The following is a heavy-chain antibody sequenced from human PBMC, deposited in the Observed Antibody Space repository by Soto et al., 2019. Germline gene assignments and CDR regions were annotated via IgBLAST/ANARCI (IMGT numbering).Heavy chain of an antibody. Sequence: GGSLRLSCAASGFTFSSYAMHWVRQAPGKGLEWVSSISSSSYIYYADSVKGRFTISRDNAKNSLYLQMNSLRAEDTAVYYCARDTLFHLDAWGQGTLVNVSS. CDR3: ARDTLFHLDA. CDR2: ISSSSYI. CDR1: GFTFSSYA. J-gene: IGHJ5*02. D-gene: IGHD2-21*01. V-gene: IGHV3-21*01.